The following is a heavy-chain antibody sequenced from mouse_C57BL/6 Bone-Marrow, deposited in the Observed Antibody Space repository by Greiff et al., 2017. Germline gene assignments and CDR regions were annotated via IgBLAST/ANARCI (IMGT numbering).Heavy chain of an antibody. Sequence: EVQLQESGAELVRPGASVKLSCTASGFNIKDDYMHWVKQRPEQGLEWIGWIDPENGDTEYASKFQGKATITADTSSNTAYLQLRSLTSEDTAVYYCTTFPNWDALDYAMDDWGQGTSVTVSS. CDR1: GFNIKDDY. D-gene: IGHD4-1*01. V-gene: IGHV14-4*01. CDR3: TTFPNWDALDYAMDD. CDR2: IDPENGDT. J-gene: IGHJ4*01.